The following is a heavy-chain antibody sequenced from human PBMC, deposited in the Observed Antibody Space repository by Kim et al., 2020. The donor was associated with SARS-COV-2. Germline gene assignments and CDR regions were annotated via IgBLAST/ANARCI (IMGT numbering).Heavy chain of an antibody. D-gene: IGHD3-10*01. V-gene: IGHV3-30*01. Sequence: VKGRVTISRDNSKNTLYLQMNSLRAEDTAVYYWARDGTTMVRGIIGPYFDYWGQGTLVTVSS. J-gene: IGHJ4*02. CDR3: ARDGTTMVRGIIGPYFDY.